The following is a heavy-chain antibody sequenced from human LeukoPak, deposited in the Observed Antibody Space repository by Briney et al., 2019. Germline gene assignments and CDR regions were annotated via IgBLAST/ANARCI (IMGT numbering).Heavy chain of an antibody. CDR3: ARDNSGYYYFDN. CDR2: IIPIFGTA. Sequence: SVKVSCKASGGTFSSYAISWVRQAPGQGLEWMGGIIPIFGTANYAQKFQGRVTITADESTSTAYMELSSLRSEDTAVYYCARDNSGYYYFDNWGQGTLVTVSS. V-gene: IGHV1-69*13. J-gene: IGHJ4*02. CDR1: GGTFSSYA. D-gene: IGHD3-22*01.